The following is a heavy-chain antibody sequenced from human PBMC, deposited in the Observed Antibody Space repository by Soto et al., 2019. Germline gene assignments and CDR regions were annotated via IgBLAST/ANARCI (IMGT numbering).Heavy chain of an antibody. V-gene: IGHV1-18*01. CDR2: ISAYNANT. CDR1: GYTFSSYS. D-gene: IGHD4-17*01. Sequence: QAQLEQSGPEVKKPGASVNVSCKASGYTFSSYSISWVRQAPGQGLEWMGWISAYNANTNYAQKLKGRVTMTRDTYTKTVNMELRSLTSDDTAVYYCARAVYGGNSGSWYSDLWGRGTLVTVSS. J-gene: IGHJ2*01. CDR3: ARAVYGGNSGSWYSDL.